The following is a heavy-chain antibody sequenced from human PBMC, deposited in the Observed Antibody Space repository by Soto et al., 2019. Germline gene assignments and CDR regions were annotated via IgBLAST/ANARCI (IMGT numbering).Heavy chain of an antibody. D-gene: IGHD1-26*01. CDR2: INVDNGNT. V-gene: IGHV1-3*01. Sequence: ASVKVSCKASGYTFTNYARHWMRQAPGHRLEWMGWINVDNGNTKYSQRFQGRVTFTRDTSASTAYMELSSLRAEDTAVYYCARDLKVSGGYYQYGMDVWGQGTTVTVSS. CDR3: ARDLKVSGGYYQYGMDV. J-gene: IGHJ6*02. CDR1: GYTFTNYA.